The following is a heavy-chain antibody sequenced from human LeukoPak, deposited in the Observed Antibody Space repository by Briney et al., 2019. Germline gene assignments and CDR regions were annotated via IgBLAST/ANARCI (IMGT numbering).Heavy chain of an antibody. V-gene: IGHV3-30*04. D-gene: IGHD5-12*01. CDR2: ISYDGSNK. CDR1: GFTFSSYA. CDR3: ARSWGHVDIVATTLYYYYYYMDV. J-gene: IGHJ6*03. Sequence: GGSLRLSCAASGFTFSSYAMHWVRQAPGKGLEWVAVISYDGSNKYYADSVKGRFTISRDNSKNTPYLQMNSLRAEDTAVYYCARSWGHVDIVATTLYYYYYYMDVWGKGTTVTVSS.